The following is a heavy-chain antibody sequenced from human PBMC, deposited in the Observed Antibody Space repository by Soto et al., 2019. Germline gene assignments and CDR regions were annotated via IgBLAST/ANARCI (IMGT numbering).Heavy chain of an antibody. Sequence: EVQLVESGGGLVQPGESLRLSCAASRFTFRSYWMNWVRQAPGKGLEWVANINQDGSEINYVDSVKGRFTISRDNAKNSLYLEMNSLRAEDTAVYYCARVVVNYDILAGFSDYWGQGTLVTASS. D-gene: IGHD3-9*01. CDR2: INQDGSEI. J-gene: IGHJ4*02. CDR3: ARVVVNYDILAGFSDY. CDR1: RFTFRSYW. V-gene: IGHV3-7*01.